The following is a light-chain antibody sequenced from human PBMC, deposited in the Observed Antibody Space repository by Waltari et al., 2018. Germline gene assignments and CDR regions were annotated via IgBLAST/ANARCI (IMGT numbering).Light chain of an antibody. CDR2: GAS. J-gene: IGKJ1*01. Sequence: EIVLTQSPGTLSLSQGERVTLSCRASQSVSRALAWYQQKPGQAPRLLIYGASNRATGIPDRFSGSGSGTDFSLTIRRLEPEDFAVYYCQHYVRLPVTFGQGTKVEIK. CDR1: QSVSRA. CDR3: QHYVRLPVT. V-gene: IGKV3-20*01.